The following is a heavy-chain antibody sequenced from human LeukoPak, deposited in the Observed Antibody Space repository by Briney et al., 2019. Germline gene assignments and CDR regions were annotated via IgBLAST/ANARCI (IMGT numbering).Heavy chain of an antibody. D-gene: IGHD3-22*01. CDR2: IRSKANSYVT. V-gene: IGHV3-73*01. J-gene: IGHJ4*02. CDR1: GFTFSGSA. CDR3: KMGYYDSSGLDY. Sequence: GGSLRLSCAASGFTFSGSAMHWVRQASGKGLEWVGRIRSKANSYVTAYAASVKGRFTISRDDSKNTAYLQMNSLKTEDTAVYYCKMGYYDSSGLDYWGQGTLVTVSS.